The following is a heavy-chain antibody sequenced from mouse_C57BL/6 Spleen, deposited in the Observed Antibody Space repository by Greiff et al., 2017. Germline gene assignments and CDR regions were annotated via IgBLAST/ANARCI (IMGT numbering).Heavy chain of an antibody. J-gene: IGHJ4*01. CDR2: ISYDGSN. CDR3: ARASLGRGAMDY. Sequence: EVKLQESGPGLVKPSQSLSLTCSVTGYSITSGYYWNWIRQFPGNKLEWMGYISYDGSNNYNPSLKNRISITRDTSKNQFFLKLNSVTTEDTATYYCARASLGRGAMDYWGQGTSVTVSS. D-gene: IGHD4-1*01. CDR1: GYSITSGYY. V-gene: IGHV3-6*01.